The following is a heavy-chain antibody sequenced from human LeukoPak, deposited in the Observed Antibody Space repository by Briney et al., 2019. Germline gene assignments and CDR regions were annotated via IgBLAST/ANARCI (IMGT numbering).Heavy chain of an antibody. D-gene: IGHD3-3*01. CDR3: ARAGQGDFWSGLRYFDY. J-gene: IGHJ4*02. CDR1: GGSISRYY. V-gene: IGHV4-59*01. Sequence: SETLSLTCTVSGGSISRYYWSWIRQPPGKGLEWIGYFYYSESTNYNPSLKSRVTISVDTSKNHFSLKLSSVTAADTAVYYCARAGQGDFWSGLRYFDYWGQGTLVTVSS. CDR2: FYYSEST.